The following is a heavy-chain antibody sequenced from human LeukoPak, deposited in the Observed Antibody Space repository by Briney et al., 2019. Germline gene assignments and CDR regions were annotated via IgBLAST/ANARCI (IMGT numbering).Heavy chain of an antibody. CDR3: ARGGGSYDL. CDR2: IIPIFGIA. Sequence: ASVKVSCKASGGTFSSYAISWVRQAPGQGLEWMGGIIPIFGIANYAQKFQGRVTMTRDTSTSTVYMELSSLRSEDTAVYYCARGGGSYDLWGQGTLVTVSS. V-gene: IGHV1-69*10. CDR1: GGTFSSYA. J-gene: IGHJ4*02. D-gene: IGHD1-26*01.